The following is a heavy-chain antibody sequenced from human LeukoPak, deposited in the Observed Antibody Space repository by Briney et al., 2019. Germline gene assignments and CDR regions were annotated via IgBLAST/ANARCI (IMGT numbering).Heavy chain of an antibody. Sequence: SETLSLTCTVSGGSISSYYWSWIRQPPGKGLEWIGYIYYSGSTNYNPSLKSQVTISVDTSKNQFSLKLSSVTAADTAVYYCARVMSSSWELDYWGQGTLVTVSS. V-gene: IGHV4-59*01. CDR3: ARVMSSSWELDY. CDR2: IYYSGST. D-gene: IGHD6-6*01. J-gene: IGHJ4*02. CDR1: GGSISSYY.